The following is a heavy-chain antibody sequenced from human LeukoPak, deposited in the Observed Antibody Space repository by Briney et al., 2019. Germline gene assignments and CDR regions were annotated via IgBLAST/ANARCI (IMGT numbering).Heavy chain of an antibody. CDR1: GFTFSSYG. Sequence: PGRSLRLSCAASGFTFSSYGMHWVRQAPGKGLEWVAVIWYDGSNKYYADSVKGRFTISRDNSKNTLYLQMNSLRAEDTAVYYCARDGRYYYDSSGSIDYWGQGTLVTVSS. D-gene: IGHD3-22*01. CDR3: ARDGRYYYDSSGSIDY. V-gene: IGHV3-33*01. J-gene: IGHJ4*02. CDR2: IWYDGSNK.